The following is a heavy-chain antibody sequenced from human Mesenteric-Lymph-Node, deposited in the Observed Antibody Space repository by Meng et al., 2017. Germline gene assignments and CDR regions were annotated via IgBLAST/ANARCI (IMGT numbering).Heavy chain of an antibody. J-gene: IGHJ4*02. Sequence: QWQLQESGPGLVKPSGTLSLTCTVSGASISSDIWWSWVRQPPGKGLEWIGEVYHRGDTNYNPSLKSRVTISVDTSKNQFSLKLNSVTAADTAVYYCASNGPVAGTHYWGQGTLVTVSS. CDR1: GASISSDIW. CDR2: VYHRGDT. D-gene: IGHD6-19*01. V-gene: IGHV4-4*02. CDR3: ASNGPVAGTHY.